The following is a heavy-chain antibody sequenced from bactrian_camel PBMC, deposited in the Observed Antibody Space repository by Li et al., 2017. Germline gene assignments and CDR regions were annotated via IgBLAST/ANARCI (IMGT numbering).Heavy chain of an antibody. D-gene: IGHD2*01. V-gene: IGHV3S40*01. CDR2: IISAGGTT. J-gene: IGHJ4*01. CDR1: GFAFSAYA. Sequence: VQLVESGGGLVQPGGSLRLSCAASGFAFSAYAMSWVRQAPGKGLEWVAGIISAGGTTYYAESVKGRFTMSRDNATNTVYLQMNSLKPEDTAVYYCVSLVGRPLVHQGTQVTVS.